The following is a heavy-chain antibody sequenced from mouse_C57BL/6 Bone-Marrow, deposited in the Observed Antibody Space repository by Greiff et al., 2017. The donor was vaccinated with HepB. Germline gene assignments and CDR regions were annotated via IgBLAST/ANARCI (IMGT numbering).Heavy chain of an antibody. J-gene: IGHJ2*01. D-gene: IGHD1-1*01. CDR3: ATLITTVVAFDY. CDR1: GYTFTDYY. V-gene: IGHV1-19*01. Sequence: EVQLQQSGPVLVKPGASVKMSCKASGYTFTDYYMNWVKQSHGKSLEWIGVINPYNGGTSYNQKFKGKATLTVAKSSSTAYMELNSLTSEDSAVYYCATLITTVVAFDYWGQGTTLTVSS. CDR2: INPYNGGT.